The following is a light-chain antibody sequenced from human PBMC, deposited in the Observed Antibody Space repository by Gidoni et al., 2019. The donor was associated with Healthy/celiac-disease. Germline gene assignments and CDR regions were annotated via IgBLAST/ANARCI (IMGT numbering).Light chain of an antibody. CDR1: PSVSSN. CDR3: QQYNNWPWT. V-gene: IGKV3-15*01. Sequence: EIVMTQSPATLSVSPGERATLACRSSPSVSSNLAWYQQKPGQAPRLLIYGASTRATGIPARFSGSGSGTEFTLTISSLQSEDFAVYYCQQYNNWPWTVGQGTKVEIK. CDR2: GAS. J-gene: IGKJ1*01.